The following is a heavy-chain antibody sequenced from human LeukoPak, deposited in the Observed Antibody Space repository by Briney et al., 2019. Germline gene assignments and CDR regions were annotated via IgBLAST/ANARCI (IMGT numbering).Heavy chain of an antibody. Sequence: AETLSLTCAVSGGSFSSYFWAWLRQSPAKGLEWIGEINQSGESDYSPSLKSRAKISIDTSRGHFSLTLTSVTVADTGLYYCARVVGIAVVPGATEENYFDSWGQGTLVTVSS. CDR3: ARVVGIAVVPGATEENYFDS. CDR1: GGSFSSYF. CDR2: INQSGES. V-gene: IGHV4-34*01. J-gene: IGHJ4*02. D-gene: IGHD2-2*01.